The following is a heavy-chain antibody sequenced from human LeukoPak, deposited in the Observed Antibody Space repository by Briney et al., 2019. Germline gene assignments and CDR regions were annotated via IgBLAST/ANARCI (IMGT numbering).Heavy chain of an antibody. CDR3: ARDGWPRWLQLPRWFDP. CDR2: ISWDGGST. V-gene: IGHV3-43*01. D-gene: IGHD5-24*01. Sequence: GGSLRLSCAASGFTFDDYTMHWVRQAPGKGLEWVSLISWDGGSTYYADSVKGRFTISRDNSKNTLYLQMNSLRAEDTAVYYCARDGWPRWLQLPRWFDPWGQGTLVTVSS. CDR1: GFTFDDYT. J-gene: IGHJ5*02.